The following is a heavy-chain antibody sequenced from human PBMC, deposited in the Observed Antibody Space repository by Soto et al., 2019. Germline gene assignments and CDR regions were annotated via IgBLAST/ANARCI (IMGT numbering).Heavy chain of an antibody. CDR2: ISWNSGTI. CDR3: AKSTGGTANGMGV. J-gene: IGHJ6*02. CDR1: GFNFDDYA. V-gene: IGHV3-9*01. D-gene: IGHD2-8*02. Sequence: EVQVVESGGGLVQPGRSLRLSCAASGFNFDDYAMRWVRQAPGKGLEWVSGISWNSGTIGYADSVKGRFTISRDNAKNSLYLQMNSLRAEDTALYYCAKSTGGTANGMGVWGQGTTVTVSS.